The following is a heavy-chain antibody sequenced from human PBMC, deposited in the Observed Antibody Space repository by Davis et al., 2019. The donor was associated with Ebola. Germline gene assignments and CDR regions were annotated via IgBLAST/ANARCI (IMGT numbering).Heavy chain of an antibody. CDR3: ARQVITKPPDY. CDR1: GYSFTSYL. Sequence: GESLKISCKGSGYSFTSYLIGWVRQMPGKGLEWMGIIYPGDSDTRYSPSFQGQVTISADKSIRTAYLQCSSLKASDTAMYYCARQVITKPPDYWGQGTLVTVSS. CDR2: IYPGDSDT. J-gene: IGHJ4*02. D-gene: IGHD3-22*01. V-gene: IGHV5-51*01.